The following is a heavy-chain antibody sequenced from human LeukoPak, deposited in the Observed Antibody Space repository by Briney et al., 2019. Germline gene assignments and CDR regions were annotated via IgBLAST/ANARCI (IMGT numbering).Heavy chain of an antibody. Sequence: GGSLRLSCAASGFTFSNYAMHWVRQAPGKGLEWVAAIWYDGSNKYFADSVKGRFTLSRDNSKNTLYLQMNSLRAEDTAVYYCARDRGIVGATIWYFDLWGRGTLVTVSS. D-gene: IGHD1-26*01. V-gene: IGHV3-33*01. CDR3: ARDRGIVGATIWYFDL. J-gene: IGHJ2*01. CDR2: IWYDGSNK. CDR1: GFTFSNYA.